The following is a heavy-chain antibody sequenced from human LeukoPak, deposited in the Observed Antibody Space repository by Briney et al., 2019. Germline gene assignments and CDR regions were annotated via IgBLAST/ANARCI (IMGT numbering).Heavy chain of an antibody. CDR3: ARGLRFLEWLDPYYMDV. J-gene: IGHJ6*03. CDR2: INPNSGGA. D-gene: IGHD3-3*01. CDR1: GYTFTGYY. V-gene: IGHV1-2*02. Sequence: ASVKVSCKASGYTFTGYYMHRVRQAPGQGLEWMGWINPNSGGANYAQKFQGRVTMTRDTSISTAYMELSRLRSDDTAVYYCARGLRFLEWLDPYYMDVWGKGTTVTVSS.